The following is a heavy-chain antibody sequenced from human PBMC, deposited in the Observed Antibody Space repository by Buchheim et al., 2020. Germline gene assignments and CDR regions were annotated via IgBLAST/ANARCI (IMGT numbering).Heavy chain of an antibody. D-gene: IGHD3-3*01. CDR2: ISSSGSTI. Sequence: QVQLVESGGGLVKPGGSLRLSCAASGFTFSDYYMSWIRQAPGKGLEWVSYISSSGSTIYYADSVKGRFTISRDNAKNSLYLQMNSLRAEDTAVYYCARDPIILRSARYDFWRWYFDLWGRGTL. V-gene: IGHV3-11*01. CDR3: ARDPIILRSARYDFWRWYFDL. CDR1: GFTFSDYY. J-gene: IGHJ2*01.